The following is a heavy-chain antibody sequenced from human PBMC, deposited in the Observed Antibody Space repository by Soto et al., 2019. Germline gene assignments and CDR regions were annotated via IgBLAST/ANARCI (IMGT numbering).Heavy chain of an antibody. CDR1: GFTFSSYA. D-gene: IGHD5-18*01. J-gene: IGHJ4*02. CDR3: ARKIQLGDC. Sequence: ESGGGVVQPGRSLRLSCAASGFTFSSYAMHWVRQAPGKGLEWVAVISYDGSNKYYADSVKSRFTISRDNSKNTLYLQMNSLRAEDTAVYYCARKIQLGDCWGQGTLVTVSS. CDR2: ISYDGSNK. V-gene: IGHV3-30-3*01.